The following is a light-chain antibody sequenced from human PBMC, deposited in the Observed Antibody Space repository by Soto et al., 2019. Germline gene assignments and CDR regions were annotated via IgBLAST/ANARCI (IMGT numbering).Light chain of an antibody. CDR2: DVS. V-gene: IGLV2-11*01. CDR3: CSYAGSSTFV. J-gene: IGLJ1*01. CDR1: SNDVGDYNY. Sequence: QSALTQPRSVSGSPGQSVTISCTGTSNDVGDYNYVSWYQQHPDKAPKLMIYDVSKRPSGVPDRFSGSKSGNTASLTISGLQAEDEADYFCCSYAGSSTFVFGTGTKVTVL.